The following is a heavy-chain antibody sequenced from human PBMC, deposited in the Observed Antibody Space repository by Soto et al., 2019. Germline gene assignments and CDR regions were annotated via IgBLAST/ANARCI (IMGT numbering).Heavy chain of an antibody. D-gene: IGHD3-16*01. Sequence: QEQLVESGGGVVQPGRSLRLSCAASGFTFSSYGMHWVRQAPGKGLEWVAVIWYDGSNKYYADSVKGRFTISRDNSKNTLYLQMNSLRAEDTAVYYCARDRGGEGYVDYWGQGTLVTVSS. CDR2: IWYDGSNK. V-gene: IGHV3-33*01. CDR3: ARDRGGEGYVDY. J-gene: IGHJ4*02. CDR1: GFTFSSYG.